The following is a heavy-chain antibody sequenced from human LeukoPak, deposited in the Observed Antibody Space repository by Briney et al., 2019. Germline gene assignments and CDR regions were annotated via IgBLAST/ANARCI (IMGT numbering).Heavy chain of an antibody. CDR2: ISAYSGNT. Sequence: GASVRVSSTASLYTFTTSGISWVRQAPGQGLEWRGLISAYSGNTNLAQKLQGRVTMTTDTSTSTAYMELRSLRSDDTAVYFCARGADTGSYGSLVYFDYWGQGTLVTVSS. D-gene: IGHD3-16*01. J-gene: IGHJ4*02. CDR3: ARGADTGSYGSLVYFDY. CDR1: LYTFTTSG. V-gene: IGHV1-18*01.